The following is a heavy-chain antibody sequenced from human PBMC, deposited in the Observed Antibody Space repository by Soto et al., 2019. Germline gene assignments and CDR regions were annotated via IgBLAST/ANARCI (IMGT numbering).Heavy chain of an antibody. CDR1: GFTFGDYA. D-gene: IGHD4-17*01. V-gene: IGHV3-49*03. J-gene: IGHJ6*02. CDR3: TRGRDYGDKNYYGMDV. Sequence: GGSLRLSCAASGFTFGDYAMSWFRQAPGKGLEWAGFIRSKAYGGTTEYAASVKGRFTISRDDSKSIAYLQMNSLKTEDTAVYYCTRGRDYGDKNYYGMDVWGQGTTVTVSS. CDR2: IRSKAYGGTT.